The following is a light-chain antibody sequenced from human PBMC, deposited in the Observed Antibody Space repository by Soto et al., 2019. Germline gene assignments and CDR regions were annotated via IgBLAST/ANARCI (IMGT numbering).Light chain of an antibody. CDR3: SSSTTSSTRV. V-gene: IGLV2-14*03. CDR1: SSDVGGYNH. Sequence: QSVLTQPASVSGSPGQSITISCTGSSSDVGGYNHVSWYQQHPGEAPKLMVYDVSNRPSGVSNRFSGSKSGNTASLTISGLQAEDEADYYCSSSTTSSTRVFGTGTKVTVL. J-gene: IGLJ1*01. CDR2: DVS.